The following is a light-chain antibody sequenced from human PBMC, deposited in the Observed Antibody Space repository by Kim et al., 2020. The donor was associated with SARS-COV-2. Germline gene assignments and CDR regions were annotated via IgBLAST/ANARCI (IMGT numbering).Light chain of an antibody. CDR1: KLGDKY. CDR3: QAPDSSANGV. Sequence: SYELTQPPSVSVSPGQTASITCSGDKLGDKYACWYQQKPGQSPVLVIYQDSKRPSGIPERFSGSNSGKTATLTISGTQAMDEADYYCQAPDSSANGVFGGGTQLTVL. J-gene: IGLJ3*02. CDR2: QDS. V-gene: IGLV3-1*01.